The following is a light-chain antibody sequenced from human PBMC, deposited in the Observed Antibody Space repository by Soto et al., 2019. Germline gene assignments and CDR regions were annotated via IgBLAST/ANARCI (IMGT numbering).Light chain of an antibody. CDR3: CSYAGSYTGV. Sequence: QSALTQPRSVSVSPGQSVTISCTGSNSDVGAYKFVSWLQHNPGEAPKVMIYDVTQRPSGVPDRFSGTKSGNTASLTISGLQAEDEADYYCCSYAGSYTGVFGRGTKVT. CDR2: DVT. J-gene: IGLJ1*01. CDR1: NSDVGAYKF. V-gene: IGLV2-11*01.